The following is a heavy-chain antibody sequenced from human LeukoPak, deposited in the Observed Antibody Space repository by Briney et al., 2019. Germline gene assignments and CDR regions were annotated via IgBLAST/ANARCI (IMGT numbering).Heavy chain of an antibody. CDR2: IYYSGST. D-gene: IGHD5-12*01. Sequence: SETLSLTCTVSGGSISSSSYYWGWIRQPPGKGLEWIGSIYYSGSTYYNPSLKSRVTISVDTSKNQFSLKLSSVTAADTAVYYCARDNLWLRDYWGQGTLVTVSS. V-gene: IGHV4-39*07. CDR1: GGSISSSSYY. CDR3: ARDNLWLRDY. J-gene: IGHJ4*02.